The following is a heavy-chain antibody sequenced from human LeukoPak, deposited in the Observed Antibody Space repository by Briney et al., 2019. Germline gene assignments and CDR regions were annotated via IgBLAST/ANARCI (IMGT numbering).Heavy chain of an antibody. CDR3: ARTVAGLPLDAFDI. J-gene: IGHJ3*02. CDR1: GFTFSSYE. Sequence: GGSLRLSCAASGFTFSSYEMNWVRQAPGKGLEWVSFISISGSTIYYADPVKGRFTISRDNAKNSLYLQMNSLRAEDTAVYYCARTVAGLPLDAFDIWGQGTMVTVSS. D-gene: IGHD6-19*01. V-gene: IGHV3-48*03. CDR2: ISISGSTI.